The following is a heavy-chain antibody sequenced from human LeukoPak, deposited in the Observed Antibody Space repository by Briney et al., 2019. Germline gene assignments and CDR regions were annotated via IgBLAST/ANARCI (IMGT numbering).Heavy chain of an antibody. CDR1: GYTFTSYS. V-gene: IGHV1-69*02. D-gene: IGHD5-18*01. Sequence: ASVKVSCKASGYTFTSYSISWVRQAPGQGLEWMGRIIPILGIANYAQKFQGRVTITANKSTSTAYMELSSLRSEDTAVYYCARRFYGYQADTQIDYWGQGTLVTVSS. CDR2: IIPILGIA. CDR3: ARRFYGYQADTQIDY. J-gene: IGHJ4*02.